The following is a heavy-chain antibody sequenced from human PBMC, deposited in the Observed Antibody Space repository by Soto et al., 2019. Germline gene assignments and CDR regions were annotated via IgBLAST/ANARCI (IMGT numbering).Heavy chain of an antibody. CDR1: GFTFSSYT. V-gene: IGHV3-21*01. D-gene: IGHD6-13*01. CDR2: ISSGSNYI. CDR3: ARERYSSSDDAFDF. J-gene: IGHJ3*01. Sequence: EVQLVESGGGLVKPGGSLRLSCAASGFTFSSYTMHWVRQAPGKGLEWVSSISSGSNYIYYADSLKGRFTISGDNAKHSLYLQMSSLRAEDTAVYYCARERYSSSDDAFDFWGQGTLVTVSS.